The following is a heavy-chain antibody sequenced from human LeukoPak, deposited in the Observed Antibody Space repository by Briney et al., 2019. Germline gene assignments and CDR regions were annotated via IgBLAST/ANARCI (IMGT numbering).Heavy chain of an antibody. Sequence: SETLSLTCTVSGGSISSGSYYWSWIRQPAGKGLEWIGRIYTSGSTNYNPSLKSRVTISVDTSKNQFSLKLSPVTAADTAVYYCAAQGGATDYWGQGTLVTVSS. V-gene: IGHV4-61*02. CDR1: GGSISSGSYY. J-gene: IGHJ4*02. CDR2: IYTSGST. CDR3: AAQGGATDY. D-gene: IGHD1-26*01.